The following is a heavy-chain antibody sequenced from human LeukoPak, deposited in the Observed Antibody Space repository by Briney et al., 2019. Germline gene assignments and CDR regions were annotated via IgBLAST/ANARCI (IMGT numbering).Heavy chain of an antibody. CDR3: ASPDYYGSGSYYY. J-gene: IGHJ4*02. Sequence: ASVNVSCMASGYTFTGYYMHWVRQAPGQGLEWMGRINPNSGGTNYAQKFQGRVTMTRDTSISTAYMELSRLRSDDTAVYYCASPDYYGSGSYYYWGQGTLVTVSS. CDR2: INPNSGGT. CDR1: GYTFTGYY. V-gene: IGHV1-2*06. D-gene: IGHD3-10*01.